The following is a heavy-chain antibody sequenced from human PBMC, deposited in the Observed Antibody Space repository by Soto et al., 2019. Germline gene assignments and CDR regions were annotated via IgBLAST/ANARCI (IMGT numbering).Heavy chain of an antibody. CDR3: ARSIQSDALDI. Sequence: VQLVQSGAEVKKPGASVKVSCKASGYTFTTYGITWVRQAPGQGLEWMGWINTYNGNTNYAQNFQGRVTMTTETSTSTAYIQLRSLRSDDTAVYYCARSIQSDALDIWGQGTMVTVSS. CDR2: INTYNGNT. J-gene: IGHJ3*02. V-gene: IGHV1-18*01. D-gene: IGHD4-4*01. CDR1: GYTFTTYG.